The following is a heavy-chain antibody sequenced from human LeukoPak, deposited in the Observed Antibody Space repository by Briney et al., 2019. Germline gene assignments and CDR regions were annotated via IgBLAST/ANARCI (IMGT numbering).Heavy chain of an antibody. Sequence: SETLSLTCTVSGGSISSSNYYWGWIRQPPGKGLEWIGSIYYSGSTYYNPSLRSRVTISVDTSKNQFSLKVNSVTAADTAVYYCAREGRNPVSFDYWGQGTQVTVSS. J-gene: IGHJ4*02. CDR1: GGSISSSNYY. V-gene: IGHV4-39*07. D-gene: IGHD2-15*01. CDR3: AREGRNPVSFDY. CDR2: IYYSGST.